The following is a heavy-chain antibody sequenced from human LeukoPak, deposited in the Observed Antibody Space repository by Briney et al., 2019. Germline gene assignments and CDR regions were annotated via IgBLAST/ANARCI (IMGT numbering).Heavy chain of an antibody. Sequence: ASVKVSCKASGYSFTNYVIISWVRQAPGQGLEWMGWISAYNGNTDYVQNLQGRVTMTTDTPTSTAYMELRSLRFDDTAVYYCARGMGYNYYYMDVWGKGTTVTVSS. CDR1: GYSFTNYV. D-gene: IGHD2-8*01. J-gene: IGHJ6*03. CDR2: ISAYNGNT. CDR3: ARGMGYNYYYMDV. V-gene: IGHV1-18*01.